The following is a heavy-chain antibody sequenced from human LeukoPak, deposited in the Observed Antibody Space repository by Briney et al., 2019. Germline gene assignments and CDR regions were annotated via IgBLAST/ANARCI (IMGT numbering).Heavy chain of an antibody. CDR1: GFTFSSYS. Sequence: PGGSLRLSCAASGFTFSSYSMNWVRQAPGKGLEWVSSISSSSSYIYYADSVKGRFTISRDNAKNSLYLQMNSLRAEDTAVYYCARVVYYYDSSGYPPTDYWGQGTMVTVSS. V-gene: IGHV3-21*01. CDR3: ARVVYYYDSSGYPPTDY. D-gene: IGHD3-22*01. J-gene: IGHJ4*02. CDR2: ISSSSSYI.